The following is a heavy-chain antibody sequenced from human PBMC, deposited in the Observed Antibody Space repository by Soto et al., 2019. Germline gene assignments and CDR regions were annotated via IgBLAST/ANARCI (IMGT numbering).Heavy chain of an antibody. V-gene: IGHV4-59*01. CDR3: ARDQTGIAAAGPDTYAFDI. CDR1: GGSSSSCY. CDR2: IYYSGST. D-gene: IGHD6-13*01. Sequence: SETLSLTCTVSGGSSSSCYWSWIQKPPGKGLEWIGYIYYSGSTNYNPSLKSRVTISVDTSKNQFSLKLSSVTAADTAVYYCARDQTGIAAAGPDTYAFDIWGQGTMVTVSS. J-gene: IGHJ3*02.